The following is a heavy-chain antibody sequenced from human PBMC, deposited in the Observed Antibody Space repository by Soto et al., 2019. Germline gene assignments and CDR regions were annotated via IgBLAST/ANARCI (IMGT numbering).Heavy chain of an antibody. V-gene: IGHV4-34*01. CDR2: INHSGST. J-gene: IGHJ4*02. D-gene: IGHD2-15*01. Sequence: QVQLQQWGAGLLKPSETLSLTCAVYGGSFSGYYWSWIRQPPGKGLEWIGEINHSGSTNYNPSLKSRVTISVETSKNQFSLKLSSVTAADTAVYYCARAAPRYCSGGSCYSGRDYWDQGTLVTVSS. CDR3: ARAAPRYCSGGSCYSGRDY. CDR1: GGSFSGYY.